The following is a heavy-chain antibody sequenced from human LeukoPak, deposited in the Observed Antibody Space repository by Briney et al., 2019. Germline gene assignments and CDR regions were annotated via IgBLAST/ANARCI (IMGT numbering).Heavy chain of an antibody. J-gene: IGHJ4*02. CDR3: ARERGDDY. CDR1: GFTFSSYS. CDR2: ISSSSTI. Sequence: GGSLRLSCAASGFTFSSYSMNWVRQAPGKGLEWVSYISSSSTIYYADSVKGRFTISRDNAKNSLYLQMNSLRAEDTAVYYCARERGDDYWGQGTLVTVSS. V-gene: IGHV3-48*01. D-gene: IGHD3-16*01.